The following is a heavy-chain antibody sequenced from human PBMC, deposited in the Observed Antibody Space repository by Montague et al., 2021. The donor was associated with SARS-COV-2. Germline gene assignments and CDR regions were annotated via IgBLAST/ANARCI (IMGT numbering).Heavy chain of an antibody. D-gene: IGHD1-20*01. CDR3: ARGRRRYNWRNDTSYSYDMDV. V-gene: IGHV4-59*12. CDR2: NYYSGST. Sequence: SETLSLTCTVSGGSISSYYWSWIRQPPGKGLEWIGNNYYSGSTSYNPSLKSRVPISVDTPKNQLSLKLRSVTAADTAVYYCARGRRRYNWRNDTSYSYDMDVCGHGATVTVSS. J-gene: IGHJ6*02. CDR1: GGSISSYY.